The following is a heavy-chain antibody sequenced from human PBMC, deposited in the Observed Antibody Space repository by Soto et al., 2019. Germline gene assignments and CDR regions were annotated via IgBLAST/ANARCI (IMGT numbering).Heavy chain of an antibody. Sequence: GASVKVSCKASGYTFTSCAMHWVRQAPGQRLEWMGWINAGNGNTKYSQKFQGRVTITRDTSASTAYMELNSLRAEDTAVYYCARVRGVIITDFDYWGQGTLVTVSS. V-gene: IGHV1-3*01. CDR3: ARVRGVIITDFDY. CDR1: GYTFTSCA. CDR2: INAGNGNT. D-gene: IGHD3-10*01. J-gene: IGHJ4*02.